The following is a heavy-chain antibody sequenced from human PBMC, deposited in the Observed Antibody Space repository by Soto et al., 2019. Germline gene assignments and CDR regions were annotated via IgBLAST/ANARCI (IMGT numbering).Heavy chain of an antibody. Sequence: PSETLSLTGGVSGDAVTNGFYGAWVRQTPGKGLEWIGSVYPSGNTYYNPSPKRRVTISADTTTNQFSLPLNSVTAADTALYYCAGYTPSHNWFDPWGQGTLVTVSS. J-gene: IGHJ5*02. V-gene: IGHV4-38-2*01. CDR2: VYPSGNT. D-gene: IGHD2-2*02. CDR3: AGYTPSHNWFDP. CDR1: GDAVTNGFY.